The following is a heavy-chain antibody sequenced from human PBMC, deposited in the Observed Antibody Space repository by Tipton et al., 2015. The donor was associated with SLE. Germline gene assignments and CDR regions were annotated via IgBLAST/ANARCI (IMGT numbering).Heavy chain of an antibody. D-gene: IGHD7-27*01. Sequence: TLSLTCTVSGASVSSSVYSWGWIRQPPGKGLQWIGAMFHTGSAHYNPSLKSRVTISVDTSKNQFSLKLTSLTAADTAVYYCARETSWVDYWGQGTLVTVSS. CDR1: GASVSSSVYS. J-gene: IGHJ4*02. CDR3: ARETSWVDY. CDR2: MFHTGSA. V-gene: IGHV4-39*07.